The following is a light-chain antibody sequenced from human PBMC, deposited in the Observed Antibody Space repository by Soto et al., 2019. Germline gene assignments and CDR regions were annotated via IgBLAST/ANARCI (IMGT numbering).Light chain of an antibody. CDR3: QQYNGYPYT. CDR2: KAS. J-gene: IGKJ2*01. Sequence: DIQMTQSPSTLSASVGDRVTITCRASQSISSWLAWYQQKPGNAPKVLIYKASNLETGVPSRFSGSGSETEFTLTISSLQPDDFATYYCQQYNGYPYTFRQGTKLEIK. CDR1: QSISSW. V-gene: IGKV1-5*03.